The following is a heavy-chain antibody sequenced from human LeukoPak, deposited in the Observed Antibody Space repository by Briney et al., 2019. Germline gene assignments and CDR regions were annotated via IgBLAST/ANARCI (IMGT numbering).Heavy chain of an antibody. CDR2: IYYSGST. J-gene: IGHJ5*02. CDR3: ARGGDGYLNWSDP. V-gene: IGHV4-31*03. CDR1: GGSISGGGYY. D-gene: IGHD5-24*01. Sequence: SESLSLTCTVSGGSISGGGYYWSWIRQHPGKGLEWIGYIYYSGSTYYNPSLKSRVTISVDTSKNQFSLKLTSVTAADTAVYYCARGGDGYLNWSDPWGQGTLVTVSS.